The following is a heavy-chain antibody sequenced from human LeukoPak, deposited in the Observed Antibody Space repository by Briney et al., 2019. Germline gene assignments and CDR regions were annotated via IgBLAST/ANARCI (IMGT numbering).Heavy chain of an antibody. J-gene: IGHJ4*02. CDR1: GGSISSSSYY. CDR3: ARARYSTWGY. Sequence: SETLSLTCTVSGGSISSSSYYWGWIRQPPGTGLEWIGSVYYSGSTYYNPSLKSRVTISVDTSKNQFSLKLSSVTAADTAVYYCARARYSTWGYWGQGTLVTVSS. CDR2: VYYSGST. D-gene: IGHD5-18*01. V-gene: IGHV4-39*07.